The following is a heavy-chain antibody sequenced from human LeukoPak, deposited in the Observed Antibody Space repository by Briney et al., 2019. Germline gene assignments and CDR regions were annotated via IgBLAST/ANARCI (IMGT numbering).Heavy chain of an antibody. D-gene: IGHD6-19*01. V-gene: IGHV3-64D*06. Sequence: GSLRLSCSASGFTFSSYAMHWVRQAPGKGLEYVSAISSSGASTYYADSVKGRFTISRDNSKNTLFLQMSSLRSEDTAVYYCVKDGGSGWFQYYFDHWGQGTLVTVSS. CDR2: ISSSGAST. J-gene: IGHJ4*02. CDR1: GFTFSSYA. CDR3: VKDGGSGWFQYYFDH.